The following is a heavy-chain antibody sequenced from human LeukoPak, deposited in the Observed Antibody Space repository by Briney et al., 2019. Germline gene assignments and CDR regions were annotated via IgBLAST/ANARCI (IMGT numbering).Heavy chain of an antibody. CDR1: GGSISSYY. J-gene: IGHJ5*02. CDR2: IYTSGST. CDR3: ARDGYYYGSSGYYFWDWFDP. D-gene: IGHD3-22*01. Sequence: SETLSLTCTVSGGSISSYYWSWIRQPAGKGLEWIGRIYTSGSTNYNPSLKSRVTMSVDTSKNQFSLKLSSVTAADTAVYYCARDGYYYGSSGYYFWDWFDPWGQGTLVTVSS. V-gene: IGHV4-4*07.